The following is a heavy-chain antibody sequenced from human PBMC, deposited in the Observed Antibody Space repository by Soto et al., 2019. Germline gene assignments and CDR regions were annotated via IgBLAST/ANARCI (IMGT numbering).Heavy chain of an antibody. J-gene: IGHJ6*02. V-gene: IGHV3-30*18. CDR1: GFTFSSYG. D-gene: IGHD3-9*01. Sequence: GSLRLSCAASGFTFSSYGMHWVRQAPGKGLEWVAVISYDGSNKYYADSVKGRFTISRDNSKNTLYLQMNSLRAEDTAVYYCAKEKRPIRYFDWLGGYGMDVWGQGTTVTVSS. CDR2: ISYDGSNK. CDR3: AKEKRPIRYFDWLGGYGMDV.